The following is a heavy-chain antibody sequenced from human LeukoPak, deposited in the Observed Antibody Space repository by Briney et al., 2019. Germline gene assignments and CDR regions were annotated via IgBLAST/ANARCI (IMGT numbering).Heavy chain of an antibody. Sequence: GASVKVSCKASGYTFNGYYIHWVRQAPGQGLEWMGCINPHSGGKSYGQKFRGRVTMARDKSISTAYMELNSLRAEDTAVYYCAKLGKTENHYGSGRFSYYYYMDVWGKGTTVTISS. CDR3: AKLGKTENHYGSGRFSYYYYMDV. V-gene: IGHV1-2*02. J-gene: IGHJ6*03. CDR1: GYTFNGYY. D-gene: IGHD3-10*01. CDR2: INPHSGGK.